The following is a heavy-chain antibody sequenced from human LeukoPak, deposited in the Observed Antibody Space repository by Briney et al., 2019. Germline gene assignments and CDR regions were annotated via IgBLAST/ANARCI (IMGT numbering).Heavy chain of an antibody. CDR3: ARAGVPGRGNWFDP. Sequence: PSETLSLTCTVSGDSIGTYYWSWIRQSAGQGLEWIGRIYTSGSTIYNPSLKSRLTMSVDTSKNQFSLKLISVTAADTAIYYCARAGVPGRGNWFDPWGQGTPVTVSS. CDR2: IYTSGST. CDR1: GDSIGTYY. V-gene: IGHV4-4*07. D-gene: IGHD3-10*01. J-gene: IGHJ5*02.